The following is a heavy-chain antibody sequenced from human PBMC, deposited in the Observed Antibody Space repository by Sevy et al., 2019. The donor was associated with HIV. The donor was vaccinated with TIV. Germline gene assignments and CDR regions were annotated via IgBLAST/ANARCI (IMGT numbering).Heavy chain of an antibody. CDR1: GFAFYDYS. J-gene: IGHJ4*02. D-gene: IGHD2-2*01. V-gene: IGHV3-23*01. Sequence: AGSLRLSCAASGFAFYDYSMSWIRQAPGKGLEWVATLAFGCGKINYADSVKGRFTISRDNSKNSFYLQMDNLRVEDTALYYCAREGCSRPHDYWGQGTRVTVSS. CDR2: LAFGCGKI. CDR3: AREGCSRPHDY.